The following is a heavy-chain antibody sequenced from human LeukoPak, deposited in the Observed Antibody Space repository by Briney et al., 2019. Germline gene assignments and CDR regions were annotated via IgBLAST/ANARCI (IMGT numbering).Heavy chain of an antibody. CDR2: IGIDSGNT. CDR1: GFTFSDYS. D-gene: IGHD5-24*01. J-gene: IGHJ4*02. Sequence: GVSLRLSCAASGFTFSDYSMNWVRQAPGKGLEWISYIGIDSGNTNYAGSVKGRFTISGDKAKNSLYLQMNSLRVEDTAVYYCARDYKYAFDNWGQGTLVTVSS. V-gene: IGHV3-48*01. CDR3: ARDYKYAFDN.